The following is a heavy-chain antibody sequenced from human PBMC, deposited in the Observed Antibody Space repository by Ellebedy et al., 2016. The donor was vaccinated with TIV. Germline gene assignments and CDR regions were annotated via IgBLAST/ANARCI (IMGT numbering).Heavy chain of an antibody. CDR3: ARDLYTFYSDSSGYQRYYYGMDV. V-gene: IGHV1-18*01. CDR2: ISTYNDNT. Sequence: AASVKVSCKASGYTFTTYGISWVRQAPGQGLEWMGWISTYNDNTHHAQKVQGRVNMTTDTSTSTAYMELRSLRSDETAVYYCARDLYTFYSDSSGYQRYYYGMDVWGQGTAVTVSS. J-gene: IGHJ6*02. D-gene: IGHD3-22*01. CDR1: GYTFTTYG.